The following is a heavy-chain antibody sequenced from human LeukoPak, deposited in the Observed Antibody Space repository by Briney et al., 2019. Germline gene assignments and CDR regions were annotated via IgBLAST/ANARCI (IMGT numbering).Heavy chain of an antibody. CDR1: GFTFSSYT. D-gene: IGHD2-2*01. CDR2: IRYDGSNK. V-gene: IGHV3-30*02. CDR3: AKEVPAAASGYFDY. J-gene: IGHJ4*02. Sequence: PGGSLRLSCAASGFTFSSYTMNWVRQAPGKGLEWVAFIRYDGSNKYYADSVKGRFTISRDNSKNTLYLQMNSLRAEDTAVYYCAKEVPAAASGYFDYWGQGTLVTVSS.